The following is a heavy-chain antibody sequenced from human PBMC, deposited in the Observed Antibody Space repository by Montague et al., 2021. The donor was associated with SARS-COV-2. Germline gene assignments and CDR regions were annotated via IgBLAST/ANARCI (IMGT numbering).Heavy chain of an antibody. CDR2: TYYRSKWYN. V-gene: IGHV6-1*01. J-gene: IGHJ4*02. Sequence: AISGDSASSNIATWNWIRQSPSRGLEWLGRTYYRSKWYNDYAESVKSRITIDPDTSKHQFSLHLNSVTPEDTAVYYCARIPVGSKYYFDFWGQGTLVTVSS. D-gene: IGHD2-2*01. CDR1: GDSASSNIAT. CDR3: ARIPVGSKYYFDF.